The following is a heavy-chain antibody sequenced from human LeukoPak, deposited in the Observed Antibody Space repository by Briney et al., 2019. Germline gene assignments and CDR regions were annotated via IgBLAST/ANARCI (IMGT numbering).Heavy chain of an antibody. CDR2: ISSDNGNT. D-gene: IGHD2-8*02. CDR1: GYTFTSYA. Sequence: GASVKVSCKASGYTFTSYAISWVRQAPGQGLEGMGWISSDNGNTDYAQRFQGRVTMTPDKSTSTAYMELRSLRSDDTAMYYCSREGEGEDGTGHHNWYFDLWGRGTLVTVSS. V-gene: IGHV1-18*01. J-gene: IGHJ2*01. CDR3: SREGEGEDGTGHHNWYFDL.